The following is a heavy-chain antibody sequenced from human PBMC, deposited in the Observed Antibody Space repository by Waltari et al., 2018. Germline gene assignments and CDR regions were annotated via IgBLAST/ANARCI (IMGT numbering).Heavy chain of an antibody. J-gene: IGHJ4*02. CDR3: AKDPGLVDTAMVTGY. Sequence: EVQLLESGGGLVQPGGSLRLSCAASGFTFSSYAMSWVRQAPGKGLEWVSAISGSGGSTYYADSVKGRCTISRDNSKNTLYLQMNSLRAEDTAVYYCAKDPGLVDTAMVTGYWGQGTLVTVSS. V-gene: IGHV3-23*01. CDR1: GFTFSSYA. D-gene: IGHD5-18*01. CDR2: ISGSGGST.